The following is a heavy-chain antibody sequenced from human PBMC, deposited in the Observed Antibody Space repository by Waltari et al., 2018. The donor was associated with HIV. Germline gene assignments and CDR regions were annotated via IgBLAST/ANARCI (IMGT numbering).Heavy chain of an antibody. CDR3: AREFRYYDFWSGSYYFDY. J-gene: IGHJ4*02. D-gene: IGHD3-3*01. V-gene: IGHV3-21*01. Sequence: EVQLVESGGGLVKPGGSLRLSCAASGFTFSSYSMNWVRQAPGKGLEWVSSISSSSSYIYYADSVKGRFTISRDNAKNSLYLQMNSLRAEDTAVYYCAREFRYYDFWSGSYYFDYWGQGTLVTVSS. CDR2: ISSSSSYI. CDR1: GFTFSSYS.